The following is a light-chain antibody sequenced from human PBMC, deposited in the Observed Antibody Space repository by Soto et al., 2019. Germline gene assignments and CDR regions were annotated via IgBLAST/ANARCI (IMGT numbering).Light chain of an antibody. CDR2: LGS. V-gene: IGKV2-28*01. CDR1: QSLLYNEGYNF. J-gene: IGKJ1*01. CDR3: LQALQIPWT. Sequence: VMTHSPLSLPFTPGKPAPFSCRSSQSLLYNEGYNFLGWYLQKPGQSPQLLIYLGSNRASGVPDRFSGSGSGTDFTLKIGRVEADDVGVYYCLQALQIPWTFGQGTKL.